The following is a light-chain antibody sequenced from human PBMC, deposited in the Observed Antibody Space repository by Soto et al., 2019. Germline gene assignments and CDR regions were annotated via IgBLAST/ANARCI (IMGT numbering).Light chain of an antibody. CDR3: LQDYSYPRT. CDR1: QGIRND. Sequence: AIQMTQSPSSLSASVGDRVTITCRASQGIRNDLAWYQQKAGKAPKVLIYAASSLQSGVPSRFSGSGYGTDFTLTISSLQPEDFATYYCLQDYSYPRTFGQGTKVEVK. J-gene: IGKJ1*01. V-gene: IGKV1-6*01. CDR2: AAS.